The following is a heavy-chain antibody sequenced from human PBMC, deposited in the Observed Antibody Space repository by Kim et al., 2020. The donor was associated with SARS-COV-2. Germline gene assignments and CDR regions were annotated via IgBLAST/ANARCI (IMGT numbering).Heavy chain of an antibody. D-gene: IGHD2-15*01. Sequence: GGSLRLSCAASGFTFGDYAMHWVRQAPGKGLEWVSGISWNSGSIGYADSVKGRFTISRDNAKNSLYLQMNSLRAEDTALYYCAKGPAVVTVVIYYFDYWGQGTLVTVSS. V-gene: IGHV3-9*01. CDR3: AKGPAVVTVVIYYFDY. J-gene: IGHJ4*02. CDR1: GFTFGDYA. CDR2: ISWNSGSI.